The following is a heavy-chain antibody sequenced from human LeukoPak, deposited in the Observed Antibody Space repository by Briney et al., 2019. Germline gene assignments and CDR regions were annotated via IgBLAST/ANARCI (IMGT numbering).Heavy chain of an antibody. V-gene: IGHV4-59*01. Sequence: SETLSLTCTVSGGSISSYSWSWIRQPPGKGLDWIGYIYYSGSTNHNPSLKSRVTISVDTSKNQFSLKLSSVTAADTAVYYCARSSTIFGVVVFDYWGQGTLVTVSS. J-gene: IGHJ4*02. CDR3: ARSSTIFGVVVFDY. CDR2: IYYSGST. CDR1: GGSISSYS. D-gene: IGHD3-3*01.